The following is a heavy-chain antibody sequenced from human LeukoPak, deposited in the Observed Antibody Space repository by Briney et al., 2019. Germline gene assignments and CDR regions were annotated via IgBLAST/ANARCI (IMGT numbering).Heavy chain of an antibody. Sequence: PGGSLRLSCAASGFTFSSYSMNWVRQAPGKGLEWVSYITGSSNSLYYADSVKGRFTISRDNAKNSLYLQMNSLRAEDTAVYYCARGGGSYGGYAFDIWGQGTMVTVSS. V-gene: IGHV3-21*01. CDR1: GFTFSSYS. D-gene: IGHD1-26*01. CDR3: ARGGGSYGGYAFDI. CDR2: ITGSSNSL. J-gene: IGHJ3*02.